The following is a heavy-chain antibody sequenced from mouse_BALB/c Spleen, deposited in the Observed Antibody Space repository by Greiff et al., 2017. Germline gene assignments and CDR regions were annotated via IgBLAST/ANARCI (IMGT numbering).Heavy chain of an antibody. CDR2: ISSGGST. V-gene: IGHV5-6-5*01. Sequence: EVQGVESGGGLVKPGGSLKLSCAASGFTFSSYAMSWVRQTPEKRLEWVASISSGGSTYYPDSVKGRFTISRDNARNSLYLQMSSLRSEDTAMYYCARGNAMDYWGQGTSVTVSS. CDR3: ARGNAMDY. CDR1: GFTFSSYA. J-gene: IGHJ4*01.